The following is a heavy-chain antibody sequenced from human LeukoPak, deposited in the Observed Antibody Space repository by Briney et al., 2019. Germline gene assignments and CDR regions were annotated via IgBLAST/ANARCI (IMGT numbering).Heavy chain of an antibody. Sequence: ASVKVSCTASGYSFSICDINWVRQAPGQGPEWMGWISPYNDNTNYAQKLQGRATLTTDTSTSTAYMELRSLRSDDTAVYYCARHFYGSGTYYHFDYWGQGTLVTVSS. V-gene: IGHV1-18*01. CDR2: ISPYNDNT. CDR3: ARHFYGSGTYYHFDY. CDR1: GYSFSICD. J-gene: IGHJ4*02. D-gene: IGHD3-10*01.